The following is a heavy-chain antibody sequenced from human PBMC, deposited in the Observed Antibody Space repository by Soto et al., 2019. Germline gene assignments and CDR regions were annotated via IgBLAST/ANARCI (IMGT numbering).Heavy chain of an antibody. J-gene: IGHJ4*02. Sequence: NPSETLSLTCTVSGVSISSGDYYWSWIRQPPGKGLEWIGYIYYSGSTYYNPSLKSRVTISVDTSKNQFSLKLSSVTAADTAVYYCARVGAAMVSLEFDYWGQGTLVTVSS. V-gene: IGHV4-30-4*01. D-gene: IGHD5-18*01. CDR1: GVSISSGDYY. CDR2: IYYSGST. CDR3: ARVGAAMVSLEFDY.